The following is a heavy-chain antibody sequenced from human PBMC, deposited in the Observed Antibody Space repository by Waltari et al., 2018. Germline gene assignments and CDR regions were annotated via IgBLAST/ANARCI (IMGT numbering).Heavy chain of an antibody. CDR2: IYYSGST. J-gene: IGHJ6*02. V-gene: IGHV4-39*07. CDR3: ARYYYGMDV. CDR1: GGCISRSSYY. Sequence: QLQLKESDTGLVKQSETRALTCTVDGGCISRSSYYWGWIRQPPGKGLEWIGSIYYSGSTYYNPSLKSRVTISVDTSKNQFSLKLSSLTAADTAVYYCARYYYGMDVWGQGTTVTVSS.